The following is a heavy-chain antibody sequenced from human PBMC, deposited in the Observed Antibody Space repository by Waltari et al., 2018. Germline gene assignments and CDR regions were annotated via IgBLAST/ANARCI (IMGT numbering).Heavy chain of an antibody. CDR3: ARKGGRGYTYGPFYYDS. CDR2: SNSDGSSI. D-gene: IGHD5-18*01. V-gene: IGHV3-74*01. J-gene: IGHJ4*02. Sequence: EVQLVEAGGDIVQPGGSLRLSCAASGFRFSDYWMHWVRQVPGKVLVWVSGSNSDGSSISNSDSVKGRFTISRDNSKNMLYLQLNSLRAEDTAVYYCARKGGRGYTYGPFYYDSWGQGTLVTVSS. CDR1: GFRFSDYW.